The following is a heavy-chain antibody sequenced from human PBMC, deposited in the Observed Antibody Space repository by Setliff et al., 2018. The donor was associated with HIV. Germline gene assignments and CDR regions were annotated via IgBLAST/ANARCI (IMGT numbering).Heavy chain of an antibody. CDR1: GYTFTSYG. V-gene: IGHV1-18*01. J-gene: IGHJ3*01. CDR3: ARVPYRSAWFSGGHDAFDV. CDR2: ISGYSGIT. D-gene: IGHD6-19*01. Sequence: ASVKVSCKASGYTFTSYGIGWVRQAPGQGLEWMGWISGYSGITKYVQKYQGRVTMTTDTSTSKVYMELRTLRSDDTAVYYCARVPYRSAWFSGGHDAFDVWGQGTMVTVSS.